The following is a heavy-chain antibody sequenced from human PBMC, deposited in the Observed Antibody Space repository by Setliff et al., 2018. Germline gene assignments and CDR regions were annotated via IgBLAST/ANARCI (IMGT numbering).Heavy chain of an antibody. CDR3: ARRETYYNFWSGYYAY. Sequence: GASVKVSCKASGGTFSSYAISWVRQAPGQGLEWMGRIIPIFGTANYAQKFQGRVTITADKSTSTAYMELSSLRSEDTAVYYCARRETYYNFWSGYYAYWGQGTLVTVSS. CDR2: IIPIFGTA. D-gene: IGHD3-3*01. V-gene: IGHV1-69*06. J-gene: IGHJ4*02. CDR1: GGTFSSYA.